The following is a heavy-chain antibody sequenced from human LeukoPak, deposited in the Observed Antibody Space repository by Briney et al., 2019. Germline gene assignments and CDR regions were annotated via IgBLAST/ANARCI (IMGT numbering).Heavy chain of an antibody. Sequence: KSSETLSLTCIDPGGSISSYYWSSIRQPPRKGLEWIGYIYYSGSTNYNTSPKSRVTISVDTSKNQFSLKLSSVTAADTAVYYCARDDRYSSSSGYFQHWGQGTLVTVSS. D-gene: IGHD6-6*01. CDR1: GGSISSYY. J-gene: IGHJ1*01. CDR2: IYYSGST. V-gene: IGHV4-59*01. CDR3: ARDDRYSSSSGYFQH.